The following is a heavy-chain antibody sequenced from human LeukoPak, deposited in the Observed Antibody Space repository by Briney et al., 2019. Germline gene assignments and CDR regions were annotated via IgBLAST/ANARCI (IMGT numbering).Heavy chain of an antibody. J-gene: IGHJ4*02. CDR3: AREVPYGSGSFFDY. D-gene: IGHD3-10*01. CDR1: GFTFSSYW. CDR2: IKQDGSEK. V-gene: IGHV3-7*01. Sequence: GGSLRLSCAASGFTFSSYWMSWVRHAPGKGLEGVANIKQDGSEKYYVDSVKGRFTISRDNAKNSLYLQMNSLRAEDTAVYYCAREVPYGSGSFFDYWGQGTLVTVSS.